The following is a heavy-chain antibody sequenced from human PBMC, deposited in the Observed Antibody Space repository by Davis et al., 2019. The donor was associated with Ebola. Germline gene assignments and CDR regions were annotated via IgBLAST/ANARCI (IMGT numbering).Heavy chain of an antibody. Sequence: GESLKISCATSGFTFRDFYFSWIRRSPGQGLQWLSFITTASPAIYYADSVKGRFTISRDSTTNSVYLQMIGLRADDTATYYCARGSPRRGSNDFDLWGQGTLVTVSS. D-gene: IGHD2-15*01. CDR1: GFTFRDFY. V-gene: IGHV3-11*01. CDR3: ARGSPRRGSNDFDL. J-gene: IGHJ4*02. CDR2: ITTASPAI.